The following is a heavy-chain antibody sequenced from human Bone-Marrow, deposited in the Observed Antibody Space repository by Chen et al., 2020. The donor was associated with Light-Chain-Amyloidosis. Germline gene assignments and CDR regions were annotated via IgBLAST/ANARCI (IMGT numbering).Heavy chain of an antibody. CDR2: ISGSGGSR. D-gene: IGHD3-9*01. J-gene: IGHJ3*02. V-gene: IGHV3-23*04. CDR1: GFAFSSYA. Sequence: EVQLVESGGGLLQRGGSLRLSCAASGFAFSSYAMSWVRQAPGKGREGVATISGSGGSRYYGDAVKCVFTISRDNSESALFLQMNSRRAEDTAVYYCAKDISYDDILPGYPADAFDIWGQGTMVTVSS. CDR3: AKDISYDDILPGYPADAFDI.